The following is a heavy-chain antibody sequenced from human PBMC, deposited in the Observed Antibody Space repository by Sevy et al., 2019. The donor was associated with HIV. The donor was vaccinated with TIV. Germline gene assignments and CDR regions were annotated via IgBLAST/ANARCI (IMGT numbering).Heavy chain of an antibody. J-gene: IGHJ4*02. CDR2: ISFSSNYT. CDR1: GFTFSDYY. V-gene: IGHV3-11*06. D-gene: IGHD1-26*01. CDR3: ARGLVGANLGTDY. Sequence: GGSLRLSCSASGFTFSDYYMNWIRQAPGNGLEWISYISFSSNYTMYADSVTGRFTISRDNAKNSLYLQMNSLRAEDTAVYYCARGLVGANLGTDYSGQGSLVTVSS.